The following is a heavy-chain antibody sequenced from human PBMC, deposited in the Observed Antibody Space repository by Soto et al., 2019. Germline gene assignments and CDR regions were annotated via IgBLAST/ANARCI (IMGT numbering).Heavy chain of an antibody. CDR1: GGSISSYY. CDR3: SRKTVGATTSLFDP. CDR2: IYYSGST. V-gene: IGHV4-59*12. Sequence: PSETLSLTCTVSGGSISSYYWSWIRQPPGKGLEWIGYIYYSGSTNYNPSLKSRVTISVDTSKNQFSLKLSSVTAADTAVYYCSRKTVGATTSLFDPWGQGTLVTVPQ. J-gene: IGHJ5*02. D-gene: IGHD1-26*01.